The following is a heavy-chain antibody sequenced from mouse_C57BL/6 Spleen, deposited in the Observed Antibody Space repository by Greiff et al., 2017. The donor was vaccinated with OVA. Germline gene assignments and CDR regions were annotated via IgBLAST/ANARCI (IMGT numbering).Heavy chain of an antibody. D-gene: IGHD1-1*01. V-gene: IGHV14-4*01. CDR1: GFNIKDDY. CDR2: IDPENGDT. CDR3: TTVTTVVATYCDY. Sequence: VQLQQSGAELVRPGASVKLSCTASGFNIKDDYMHWVKQRPEQGLEWIGWIDPENGDTEYAAKFQGKATIPADTSSNTVNLQLSSLTSEDTAVYYCTTVTTVVATYCDYWGQGTTLTGSS. J-gene: IGHJ2*01.